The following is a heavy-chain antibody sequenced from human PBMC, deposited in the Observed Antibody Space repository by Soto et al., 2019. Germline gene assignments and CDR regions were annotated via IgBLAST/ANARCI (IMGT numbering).Heavy chain of an antibody. CDR1: GVTFKDYG. V-gene: IGHV3-30*03. D-gene: IGHD3-16*01. Sequence: QVQLVESGGGVAQPGRSLRLSCGAPGVTFKDYGMHWVRQAPGKGLEWVAVISYDGKQTYYADSVKGRFTISKDKSKRTLFWQMNSLRVDDTAVYYCARDGWGSNWYFDLWGRGTLVTVSS. CDR2: ISYDGKQT. CDR3: ARDGWGSNWYFDL. J-gene: IGHJ2*01.